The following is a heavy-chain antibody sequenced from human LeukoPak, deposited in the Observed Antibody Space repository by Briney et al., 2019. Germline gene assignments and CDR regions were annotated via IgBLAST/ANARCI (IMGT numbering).Heavy chain of an antibody. D-gene: IGHD3-22*01. CDR3: AKVIAPTYYYDSSGYGDAFDI. Sequence: GGSLRLSCAASGFTVSTKYMSWVRQAPGKGLEWVSTLYSGGTYYADSVKGRFTISRDNSKNTLYLQMNSLRAEDTAVYYCAKVIAPTYYYDSSGYGDAFDIWGQGTMVTVSS. J-gene: IGHJ3*02. CDR1: GFTVSTKY. V-gene: IGHV3-53*01. CDR2: LYSGGT.